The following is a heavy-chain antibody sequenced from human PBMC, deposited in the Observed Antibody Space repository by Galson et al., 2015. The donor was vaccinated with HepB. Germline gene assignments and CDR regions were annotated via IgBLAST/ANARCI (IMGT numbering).Heavy chain of an antibody. D-gene: IGHD2-8*01. CDR3: AKSPNVLMVYALRVHFDY. CDR1: GFDVSTNY. Sequence: SLRLSCAASGFDVSTNYMSWVRQAPGKGLEWVSVLYAGGSTYYADSVKGRFTISRDNSKNTLYLQMNSLRAEDTAVYYCAKSPNVLMVYALRVHFDYWGQGTLVTVSS. CDR2: LYAGGST. J-gene: IGHJ4*02. V-gene: IGHV3-53*01.